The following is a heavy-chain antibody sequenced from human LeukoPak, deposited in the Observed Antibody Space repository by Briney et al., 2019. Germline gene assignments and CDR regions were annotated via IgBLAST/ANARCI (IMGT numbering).Heavy chain of an antibody. CDR2: INPNSGGT. J-gene: IGHJ6*02. Sequence: ASVKVSCKASGYTFTAYYIHWVRQATGQGLEWMGWINPNSGGTNFAQQFQGRVTMTRDTSITTAYMELSRLRSDDAAMYYCARSDFYYYVMDIWGQGTPVTVSS. CDR3: ARSDFYYYVMDI. CDR1: GYTFTAYY. V-gene: IGHV1-2*02.